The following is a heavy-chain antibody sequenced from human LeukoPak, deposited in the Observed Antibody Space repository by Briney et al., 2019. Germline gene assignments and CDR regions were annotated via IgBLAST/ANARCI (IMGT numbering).Heavy chain of an antibody. D-gene: IGHD6-13*01. CDR1: GFPVSSNY. V-gene: IGHV3-66*01. Sequence: GGPLRLSCAASGFPVSSNYISWVRQAPGKGLEWVSVIQSDGNTYYVDSVKVTLTISTDKSRNTVYLQMNSLTAEDTAMYYCARDNRHSSGSTFIWGQGTLVTVSS. CDR3: ARDNRHSSGSTFI. CDR2: IQSDGNT. J-gene: IGHJ4*02.